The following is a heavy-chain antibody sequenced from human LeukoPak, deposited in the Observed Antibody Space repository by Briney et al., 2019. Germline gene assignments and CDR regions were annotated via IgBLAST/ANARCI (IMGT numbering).Heavy chain of an antibody. D-gene: IGHD4-17*01. J-gene: IGHJ4*02. CDR1: GGSISSSSYY. Sequence: SETLSLTCTVSGGSISSSSYYWGWIRQPPGKGLEWIGSTYYSGSTYYNPSLKSRVTISVDTSKNQFSLKLSSVTAADTAVYYCARTPLGDRYGDYFSDYWGQGTLVTVSS. CDR3: ARTPLGDRYGDYFSDY. CDR2: TYYSGST. V-gene: IGHV4-39*07.